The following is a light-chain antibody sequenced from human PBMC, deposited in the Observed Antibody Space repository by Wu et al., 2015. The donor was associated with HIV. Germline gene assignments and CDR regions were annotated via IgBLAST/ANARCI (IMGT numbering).Light chain of an antibody. J-gene: IGKJ2*01. CDR3: QQYERSPST. CDR1: QTVTSNY. V-gene: IGKV3-20*01. Sequence: VMTQSPATLSVSRGERATLSCRASQTVTSNYLAWYQHKPGQAPRLLIYHSSTRATGISDRFSGSGSGTDFTLTVDRLEPEDFAIYFCQQYERSPSTFGQGTKLEI. CDR2: HSS.